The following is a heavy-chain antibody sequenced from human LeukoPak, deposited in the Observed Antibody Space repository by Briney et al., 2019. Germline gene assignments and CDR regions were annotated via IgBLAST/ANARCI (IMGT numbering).Heavy chain of an antibody. V-gene: IGHV3-7*04. J-gene: IGHJ4*02. CDR2: IKQDESVT. CDR1: GFTFSNYW. CDR3: AKERNSSGYYYGEVDY. Sequence: PGGSLRLSCAASGFTFSNYWMSWVRQAPGKGLEWVANIKQDESVTSYVDSVKGRFTISRDNAKNSLYLQMNSLRADDTAVYYCAKERNSSGYYYGEVDYWGQGTLVTVSS. D-gene: IGHD3-22*01.